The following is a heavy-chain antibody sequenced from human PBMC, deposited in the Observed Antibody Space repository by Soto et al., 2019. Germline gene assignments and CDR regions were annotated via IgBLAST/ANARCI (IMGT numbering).Heavy chain of an antibody. Sequence: EVQLVESGGGLVQPGGSLRLSCAASGFTFSSYSMNWVRQPPGKGLEWVSYISSSTSTIYYADSVKGRFTISRDNAQNSLYLQMNSLRAEDTAVYYCARRWVHYYYGMDVWCQGTTVTVSS. V-gene: IGHV3-48*01. CDR2: ISSSTSTI. J-gene: IGHJ6*02. CDR3: ARRWVHYYYGMDV. CDR1: GFTFSSYS. D-gene: IGHD6-13*01.